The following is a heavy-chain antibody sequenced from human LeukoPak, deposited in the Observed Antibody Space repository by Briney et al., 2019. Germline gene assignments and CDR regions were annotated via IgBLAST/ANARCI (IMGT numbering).Heavy chain of an antibody. CDR3: ARGGRVVPAAPLDY. J-gene: IGHJ4*02. CDR1: GGSISSSSYY. V-gene: IGHV4-39*07. CDR2: VNHSGST. Sequence: SETLSLTCTVSGGSISSSSYYWGWIRQPPGKGLEWIGEVNHSGSTNYNPSLKSRVTISVDTSKNQFSLKLISVTAADTAVYYCARGGRVVPAAPLDYWGRGTLVTVSS. D-gene: IGHD2-2*01.